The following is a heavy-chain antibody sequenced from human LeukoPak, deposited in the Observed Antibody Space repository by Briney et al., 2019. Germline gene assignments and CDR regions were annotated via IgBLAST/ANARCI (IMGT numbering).Heavy chain of an antibody. D-gene: IGHD6-13*01. CDR3: ARDQGAAGFDY. V-gene: IGHV1-69*05. J-gene: IGHJ4*02. CDR2: IIPIFGTA. Sequence: SVKVSCKASGGTFSSYAISWVRQAPGQGREWMGRIIPIFGTADYAQKFQGRVTITTDESTSTAYMELSSLRSEDTAVYYCARDQGAAGFDYWGQGTLVTVSS. CDR1: GGTFSSYA.